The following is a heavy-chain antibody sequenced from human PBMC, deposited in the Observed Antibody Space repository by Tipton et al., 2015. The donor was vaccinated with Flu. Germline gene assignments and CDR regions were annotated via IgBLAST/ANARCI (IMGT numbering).Heavy chain of an antibody. CDR3: ARLTTRSNCPDY. D-gene: IGHD4-17*01. Sequence: LRLSCAVSGFSISSGYYWGWIRQPPGKGLEWIGSIYHSGRTYYNPSLKSRVTISVDTSKNQFSLKLTSVTAADTAVYYCARLTTRSNCPDYWGQGTLVTVSS. CDR1: GFSISSGYY. CDR2: IYHSGRT. J-gene: IGHJ4*01. V-gene: IGHV4-38-2*01.